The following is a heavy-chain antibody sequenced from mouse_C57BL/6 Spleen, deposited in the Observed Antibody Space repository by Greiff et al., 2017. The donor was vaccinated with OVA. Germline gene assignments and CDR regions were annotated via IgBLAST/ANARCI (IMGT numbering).Heavy chain of an antibody. J-gene: IGHJ4*01. V-gene: IGHV1-64*01. CDR3: ARSHSNSHYYAMDY. Sequence: VQLQQPGAELVKPGASVKLSCKASGYTFTSYWMHWVKQRPGQGLEWIGMIHPNSGSTNYNEKFKSKATLTVDKSSSTAYMQLSSLTSEDSAVYYCARSHSNSHYYAMDYWGQGTSVTVSS. CDR2: IHPNSGST. D-gene: IGHD2-5*01. CDR1: GYTFTSYW.